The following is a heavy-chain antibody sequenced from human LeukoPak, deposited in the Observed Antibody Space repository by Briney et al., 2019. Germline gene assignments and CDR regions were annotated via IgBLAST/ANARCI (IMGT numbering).Heavy chain of an antibody. CDR1: GFTIGTAW. J-gene: IGHJ6*04. CDR2: IKSEGEGATT. V-gene: IGHV3-15*01. CDR3: IAHFPYFYGFDV. D-gene: IGHD3-3*02. Sequence: GGSLRLSCVSSGFTIGTAWMSWVRQAPGKGLEWLGHIKSEGEGATTDYAAPANGRFAISRDDSKNMIYLQMSSLKIDDTAIYYCIAHFPYFYGFDVWGKGTTVTVSS.